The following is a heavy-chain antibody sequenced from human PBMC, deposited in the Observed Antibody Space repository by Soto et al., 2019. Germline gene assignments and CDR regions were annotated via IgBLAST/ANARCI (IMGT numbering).Heavy chain of an antibody. J-gene: IGHJ6*02. Sequence: SKTRSHTRTGSDGFTSTSNYHWGWIRHPQKKGLEWIGSIYYSGNTYYNPSPKSRVTMSVDTSKNQFSLKLSSVTAADTAVYYCARLGGYCSTTGCYGYYAMDVWGQGTTVT. V-gene: IGHV4-39*01. D-gene: IGHD2-2*01. CDR2: IYYSGNT. CDR1: DGFTSTSNYH. CDR3: ARLGGYCSTTGCYGYYAMDV.